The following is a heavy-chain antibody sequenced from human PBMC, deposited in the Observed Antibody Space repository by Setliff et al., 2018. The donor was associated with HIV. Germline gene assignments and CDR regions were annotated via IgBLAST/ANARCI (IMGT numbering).Heavy chain of an antibody. CDR3: ARIFGDQGYYYGMDV. J-gene: IGHJ6*02. Sequence: SETLSLTCTVSGGSISSYYWSWIRQPPGKGLEWIGYIYSSGSTNYNPSLKSRVTISVDTSKNQFSLKLSSGIAADTAVYYCARIFGDQGYYYGMDVWGQGTTVTVSS. CDR1: GGSISSYY. CDR2: IYSSGST. D-gene: IGHD3-3*01. V-gene: IGHV4-59*01.